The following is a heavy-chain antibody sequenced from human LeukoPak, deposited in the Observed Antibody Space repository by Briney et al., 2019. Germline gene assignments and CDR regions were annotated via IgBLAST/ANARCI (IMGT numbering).Heavy chain of an antibody. CDR3: AKTRGSGWFEGD. CDR2: ISSSGSTI. Sequence: GGSLRLSCAASGFTFSSYEMNWVRQAPGKGLEWVSYISSSGSTIYYADSVKGRFTISRDNSKNTLYLQMNSLRTEDTAVYYCAKTRGSGWFEGDWGQGTLVTVSS. D-gene: IGHD6-19*01. V-gene: IGHV3-48*03. J-gene: IGHJ4*02. CDR1: GFTFSSYE.